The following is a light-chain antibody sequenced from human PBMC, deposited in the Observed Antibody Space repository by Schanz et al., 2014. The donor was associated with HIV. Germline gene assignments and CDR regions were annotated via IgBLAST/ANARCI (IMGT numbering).Light chain of an antibody. V-gene: IGLV2-14*02. CDR1: NSDVGSYNF. Sequence: QSALTQPASVSGSPGQSITISCTGTNSDVGSYNFVSWYQQHPGKAPKLMIYEVIKRPSGVSNRFSGSKSGNTASLTISGLQAEDEADYYCSSYTSSSTPFVFGGGTKLTVL. J-gene: IGLJ3*02. CDR3: SSYTSSSTPFV. CDR2: EVI.